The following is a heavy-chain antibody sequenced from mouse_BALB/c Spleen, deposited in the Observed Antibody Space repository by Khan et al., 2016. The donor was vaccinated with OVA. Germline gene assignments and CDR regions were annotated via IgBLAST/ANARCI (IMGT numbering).Heavy chain of an antibody. CDR2: INPSTGYT. J-gene: IGHJ2*01. D-gene: IGHD1-1*01. Sequence: QVQLQQSGAELAKPGASVKMSCKASGYTFINYWIPWVKQSPGQGLEWIASINPSTGYTEYKQNFKDKATLTADKSSSTAYMQLSSLKSEDSAVYYCARRGLRWDFDKGGQGTTLTVSS. CDR3: ARRGLRWDFDK. CDR1: GYTFINYW. V-gene: IGHV1-7*01.